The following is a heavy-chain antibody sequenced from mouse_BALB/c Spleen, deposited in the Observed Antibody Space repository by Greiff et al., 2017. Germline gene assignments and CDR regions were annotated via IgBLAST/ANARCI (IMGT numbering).Heavy chain of an antibody. CDR2: INSNGGST. V-gene: IGHV5-6-3*01. J-gene: IGHJ3*01. Sequence: EVKVVESGGGLVQPGGSLKLSCAASGFTFSSYGMSWVRQTPDKRLELVATINSNGGSTYYPDSVKGRFTISRDNAKNTLYLQMSSLKSEDTAMYYCARGPELGPFAYWGQGTLVTVSA. CDR1: GFTFSSYG. CDR3: ARGPELGPFAY. D-gene: IGHD4-1*01.